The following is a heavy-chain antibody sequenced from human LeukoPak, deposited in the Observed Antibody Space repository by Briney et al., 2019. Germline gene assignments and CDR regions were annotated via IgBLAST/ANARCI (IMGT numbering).Heavy chain of an antibody. V-gene: IGHV1-18*04. CDR3: ARAFYDILTGYYSTFDY. CDR1: GYTFTSYG. J-gene: IGHJ4*02. D-gene: IGHD3-9*01. CDR2: ISAFNGNT. Sequence: ASVKVSCKASGYTFTSYGISWVRQAPGQGLEWMGWISAFNGNTNYAQKLQGRVTMTTDTSTSTAYMELRSLRSDDTAVYYCARAFYDILTGYYSTFDYWGQGTPVTVSS.